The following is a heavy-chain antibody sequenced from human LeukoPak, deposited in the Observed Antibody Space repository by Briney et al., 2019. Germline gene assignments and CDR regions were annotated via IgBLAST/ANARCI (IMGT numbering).Heavy chain of an antibody. J-gene: IGHJ6*03. V-gene: IGHV3-48*03. CDR2: ISSSGSTI. D-gene: IGHD3-10*01. CDR1: GFTFSSYE. Sequence: PGGSLRLSCAASGFTFSSYEMNWVRQAPGKGLEWVSYISSSGSTIYYADSVKGRFTISRDNAKNSLYLQMNSLRAEDTAVYYCARVALESWFGEPMPSYYYYYYYMDVWGKGTTVTISS. CDR3: ARVALESWFGEPMPSYYYYYYYMDV.